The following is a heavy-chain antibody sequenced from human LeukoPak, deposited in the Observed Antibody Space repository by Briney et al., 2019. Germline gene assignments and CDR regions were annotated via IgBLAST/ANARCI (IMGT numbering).Heavy chain of an antibody. D-gene: IGHD6-19*01. CDR2: IYYSGST. CDR1: GGSISSSSYY. J-gene: IGHJ4*02. CDR3: ARLRGSGTDY. Sequence: SETLSLTCTVSGGSISSSSYYWGWIRQPPGKGLEWIGSIYYSGSTYYNPSLKSRVTISVDTPQNTFSLNLSTVAAPDTLWYYCARLRGSGTDYWGQGTLVTVSS. V-gene: IGHV4-39*02.